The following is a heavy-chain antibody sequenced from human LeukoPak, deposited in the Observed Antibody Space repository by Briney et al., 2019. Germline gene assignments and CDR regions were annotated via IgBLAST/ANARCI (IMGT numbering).Heavy chain of an antibody. Sequence: PGGSLRLSCAASGFTFNNYAMNWVRQAPGKGLEWVSSISASGDNTHYPDSVQGRFTISRDNFQNTLYLQMKSLRGEDTAVYYCAKQWVDCWGQGVLVTVSS. CDR3: AKQWVDC. J-gene: IGHJ4*02. D-gene: IGHD1-26*01. V-gene: IGHV3-23*01. CDR1: GFTFNNYA. CDR2: ISASGDNT.